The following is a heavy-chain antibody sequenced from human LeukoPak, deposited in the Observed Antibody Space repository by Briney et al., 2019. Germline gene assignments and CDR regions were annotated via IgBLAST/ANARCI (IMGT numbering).Heavy chain of an antibody. J-gene: IGHJ4*02. V-gene: IGHV3-30-3*01. CDR3: ARVHMDFEGDY. CDR2: ISYDGSNK. Sequence: PGRSLRLSCAASGFTFSSYAMHWVRQAPGKGLEWVAVISYDGSNKYYADSVKGRFTISRDNSKNTLYLQMNSLRAEDTAVYYCARVHMDFEGDYWGQGTLVTVSS. D-gene: IGHD3/OR15-3a*01. CDR1: GFTFSSYA.